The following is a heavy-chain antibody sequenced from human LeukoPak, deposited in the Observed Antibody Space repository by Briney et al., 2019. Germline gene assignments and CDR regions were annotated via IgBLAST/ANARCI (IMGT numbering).Heavy chain of an antibody. CDR2: IKGDGSEN. CDR3: ARDYPYYYEGMWYCDY. D-gene: IGHD3-22*01. Sequence: PGGSLRLSCSASGFTFRSYWMSWVRQAPGKGLEWVANIKGDGSENYYVDSVKGRFTISRDNAKNSLYLQMNSLRAEDTAVYYCARDYPYYYEGMWYCDYWGQGIPVTVSS. CDR1: GFTFRSYW. V-gene: IGHV3-7*01. J-gene: IGHJ4*02.